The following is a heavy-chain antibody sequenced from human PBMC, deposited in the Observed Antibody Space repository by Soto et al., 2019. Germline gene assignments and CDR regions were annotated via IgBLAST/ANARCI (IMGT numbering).Heavy chain of an antibody. CDR2: IYYSGST. CDR3: ARVSRMSTLFDY. V-gene: IGHV4-31*03. D-gene: IGHD3-3*02. J-gene: IGHJ4*02. CDR1: GGSISSGGYY. Sequence: SETLSLTCTVSGGSISSGGYYWSWIRQHPGKGLEWIGYIYYSGSTYYNPSLKSRVTISVDTSKNQFSLKLSSVTAADTAVYYCARVSRMSTLFDYWGQGTLVTVPQ.